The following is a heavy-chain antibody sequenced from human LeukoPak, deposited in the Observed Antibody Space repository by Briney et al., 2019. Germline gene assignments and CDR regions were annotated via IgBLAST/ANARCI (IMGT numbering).Heavy chain of an antibody. J-gene: IGHJ4*02. CDR2: ISISGGTT. Sequence: GGSLRLSCVVSGFTFSTSAMTWVRQAPGKGLEWVSGISISGGTTYYADSVEGRFAISRDNSKNTLYLQMNSLRAEDTAVYYCAKEEIPNDYWGQGTLVTVSS. D-gene: IGHD2-2*02. CDR3: AKEEIPNDY. V-gene: IGHV3-23*01. CDR1: GFTFSTSA.